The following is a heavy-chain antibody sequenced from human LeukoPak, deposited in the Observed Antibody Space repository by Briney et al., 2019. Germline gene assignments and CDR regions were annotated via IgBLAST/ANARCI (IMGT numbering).Heavy chain of an antibody. CDR2: IYYSGST. CDR1: GGSVSSGSYY. J-gene: IGHJ5*02. Sequence: SETLSLTCTVSGGSVSSGSYYWSWIRQPPGKGLEWIGYIYYSGSTYYNPSLKSRVTISVDTSNNQFSLKLSSVTAADTAVYYCAREALRPSRWFDPRGQGTLVTVSS. V-gene: IGHV4-30-4*01. D-gene: IGHD4-17*01. CDR3: AREALRPSRWFDP.